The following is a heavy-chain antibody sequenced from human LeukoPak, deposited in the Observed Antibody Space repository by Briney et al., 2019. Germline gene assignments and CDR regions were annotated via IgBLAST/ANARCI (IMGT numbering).Heavy chain of an antibody. CDR2: IKRKTDGGTP. CDR1: GFPFSDVW. Sequence: GGSLRLSCAASGFPFSDVWMSWVRQAPGKGLEWVGRIKRKTDGGTPDYAAPVKGRFTFSRDDSKNTLYLQMNSLKTEDTAVYYCTTDWYYYDSSGYYPIFWGQGTLVTVSS. CDR3: TTDWYYYDSSGYYPIF. J-gene: IGHJ4*02. D-gene: IGHD3-22*01. V-gene: IGHV3-15*01.